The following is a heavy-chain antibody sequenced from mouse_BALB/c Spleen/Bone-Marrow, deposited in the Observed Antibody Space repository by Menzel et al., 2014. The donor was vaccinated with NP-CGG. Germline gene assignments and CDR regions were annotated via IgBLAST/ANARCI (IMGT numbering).Heavy chain of an antibody. CDR1: GYTFSSYT. V-gene: IGHV1-4*02. CDR2: INPSSGYT. CDR3: ARLNYGNPFAY. D-gene: IGHD2-1*01. Sequence: VQLQQSAAELARPGASVKMSCKASGYTFSSYTMHWIKQRPGQGLEWIGYINPSSGYTDYNQRFKDKTTLTADKSSTTAYMQLSSLTSEDSAVYFCARLNYGNPFAYRGQGTLVTVSA. J-gene: IGHJ3*01.